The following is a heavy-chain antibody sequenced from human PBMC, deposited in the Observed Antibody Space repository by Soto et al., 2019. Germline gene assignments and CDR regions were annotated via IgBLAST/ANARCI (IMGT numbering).Heavy chain of an antibody. Sequence: GGSLRLSCAPSGFTFSSYGMHWVRQAPGKGLEWVAVILYDGSNKYYADSVKGRFTISRDNSKNTLYLQMNSLRAEDTAVYYFARELVVVVAATHYYYYGMDVWGQGTTVTVSS. D-gene: IGHD2-15*01. CDR3: ARELVVVVAATHYYYYGMDV. CDR2: ILYDGSNK. V-gene: IGHV3-33*01. J-gene: IGHJ6*02. CDR1: GFTFSSYG.